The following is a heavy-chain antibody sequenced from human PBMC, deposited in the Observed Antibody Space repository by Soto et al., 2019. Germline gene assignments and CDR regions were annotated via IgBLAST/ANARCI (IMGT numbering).Heavy chain of an antibody. V-gene: IGHV4-59*01. CDR1: GGSISSYY. CDR2: IYFSGST. Sequence: PSETLSLTCTVSGGSISSYYWSWIRQPPGKRLEWIGYIYFSGSTNYNPSLKSRVTTSVDTSKNQFSLKLNSVTAADTAVYYCARGKDYFDYWGQGTQVTVSS. J-gene: IGHJ4*02. CDR3: ARGKDYFDY.